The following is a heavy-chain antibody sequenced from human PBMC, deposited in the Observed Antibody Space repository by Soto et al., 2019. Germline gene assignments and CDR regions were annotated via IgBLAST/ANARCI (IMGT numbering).Heavy chain of an antibody. V-gene: IGHV4-39*01. CDR3: VTPGNSDWSEYFQH. D-gene: IGHD6-19*01. J-gene: IGHJ1*01. CDR1: GGSIINSYF. CDR2: IYYTGNT. Sequence: QLQLQESGPGLVKASETLSLTCTVSGGSIINSYFWGWIRQPPGKGLEWIGTIYYTGNTYYNPSLKSRVTISGDTSKNQFSRKLSSVTAADTAVYYCVTPGNSDWSEYFQHWGQGTLVTVSS.